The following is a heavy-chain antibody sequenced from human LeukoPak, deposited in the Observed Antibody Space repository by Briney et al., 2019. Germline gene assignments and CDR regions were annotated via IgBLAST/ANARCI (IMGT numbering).Heavy chain of an antibody. D-gene: IGHD3-22*01. V-gene: IGHV3-7*01. CDR3: ARGRFHLDSSGYSSFYY. J-gene: IGHJ4*02. Sequence: GGSLRLSCAASGFTFSTYWMSWVRQAPGKGLEWVANINQDGSEKYYVDSVKGRFTISRDNAKNSLYLQMNSLRAEDTAVYYCARGRFHLDSSGYSSFYYWGQGVLVTVSS. CDR2: INQDGSEK. CDR1: GFTFSTYW.